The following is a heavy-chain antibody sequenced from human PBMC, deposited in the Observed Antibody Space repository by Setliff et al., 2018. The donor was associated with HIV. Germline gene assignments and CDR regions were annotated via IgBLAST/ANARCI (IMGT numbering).Heavy chain of an antibody. V-gene: IGHV4-34*01. CDR1: GGSFSNYY. CDR2: INHSGST. D-gene: IGHD3-22*01. CDR3: ARAADYHDSSGYWAPPRYFDY. J-gene: IGHJ4*02. Sequence: SETLSLTSPRRVYGGSFSNYYWSWIRQPPGKGLEWIGEINHSGSTNYNPSLKSRVSISVDTSKKQFSLKLSSVSAADTAVYYCARAADYHDSSGYWAPPRYFDYWGQGTLVTVSS.